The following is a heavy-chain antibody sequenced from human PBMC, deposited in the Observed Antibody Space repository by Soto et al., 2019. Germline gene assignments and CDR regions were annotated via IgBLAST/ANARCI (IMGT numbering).Heavy chain of an antibody. Sequence: QVTLKESGPVLVKPTETLTLTCTVSGFSLSNARMGVSWIRQPPGKALEWLAHIFSNDEKSYSTSLKSRLTITKDTSKSQVVLTMTNMDPVDTATSYCARISSRYPRKPQGPFDYWGQGTLVTVSS. CDR2: IFSNDEK. CDR3: ARISSRYPRKPQGPFDY. J-gene: IGHJ4*02. V-gene: IGHV2-26*01. CDR1: GFSLSNARMG. D-gene: IGHD1-26*01.